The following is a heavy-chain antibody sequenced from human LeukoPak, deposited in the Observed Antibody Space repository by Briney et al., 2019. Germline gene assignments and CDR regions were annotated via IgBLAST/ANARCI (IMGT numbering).Heavy chain of an antibody. D-gene: IGHD6-6*01. V-gene: IGHV4-4*07. CDR3: AREGSATARPFVSNDY. CDR1: GGSISSYY. Sequence: SETLSLTCTVSGGSISSYYWSWIRQPAGKGLEWIGRIHSSGSTDYNPSLKSRVTMSADTSKNQFSLKVRSVTAADTAVYYCAREGSATARPFVSNDYWGQGTLVTVSS. J-gene: IGHJ4*02. CDR2: IHSSGST.